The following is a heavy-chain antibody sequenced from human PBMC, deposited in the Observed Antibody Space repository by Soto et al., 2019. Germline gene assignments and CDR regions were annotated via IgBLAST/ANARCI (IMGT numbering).Heavy chain of an antibody. V-gene: IGHV3-74*01. D-gene: IGHD3-3*01. Sequence: WGSLRLSCASSGFTFSSYWMHWVRQAPGKGLVWVSRINSDGSSTSYADSVKGRFTISRDNAKNTLYLQMNSLRAEDTAVYYCARGHYDFWSGSPALHYYGMDVWGQGTTVTV. J-gene: IGHJ6*02. CDR1: GFTFSSYW. CDR3: ARGHYDFWSGSPALHYYGMDV. CDR2: INSDGSST.